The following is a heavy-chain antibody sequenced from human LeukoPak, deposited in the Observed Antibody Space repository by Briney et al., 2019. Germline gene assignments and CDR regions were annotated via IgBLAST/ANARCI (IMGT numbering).Heavy chain of an antibody. V-gene: IGHV3-43*02. J-gene: IGHJ4*02. Sequence: PGGSLRLSCAASGFTFADYAMHWVRQAPGKGLEWVSLISGDGGSTYYADSVKGRFTISRDNSKNSLYLQMNSLRTEDTALYYCAKAPYGSGSYFESPLASYYFDYWGQGTLVTVSS. CDR3: AKAPYGSGSYFESPLASYYFDY. D-gene: IGHD3-10*01. CDR1: GFTFADYA. CDR2: ISGDGGST.